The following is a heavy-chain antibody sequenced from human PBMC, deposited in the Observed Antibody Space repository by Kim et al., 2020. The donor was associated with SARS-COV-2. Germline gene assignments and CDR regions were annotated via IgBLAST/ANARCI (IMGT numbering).Heavy chain of an antibody. CDR1: GYTFTSYD. V-gene: IGHV1-8*01. D-gene: IGHD3-9*01. J-gene: IGHJ3*02. CDR3: ALTGYDILTGYHSRADAFDI. Sequence: ASVKVSCKASGYTFTSYDINWVRQATGQGLEWMGWMNPNSGNTGYAQKFQGRVTMTRNTSISTAYMELSSLRSEDTAVYYCALTGYDILTGYHSRADAFDIWGQGTMVTVSS. CDR2: MNPNSGNT.